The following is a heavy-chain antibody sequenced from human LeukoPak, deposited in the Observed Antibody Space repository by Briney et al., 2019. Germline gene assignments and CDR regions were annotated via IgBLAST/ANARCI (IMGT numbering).Heavy chain of an antibody. Sequence: GSLRLSCAASXFTFSNAWMSWVRQAPGKGLEWVGRIKSKTDGGTTDYAAPVKGRFTISRDDSKNTLYLQMNSLKTEDTAVYYCTTAPYSSSSDYWGQGTLVTVSS. D-gene: IGHD6-6*01. V-gene: IGHV3-15*01. J-gene: IGHJ4*02. CDR3: TTAPYSSSSDY. CDR2: IKSKTDGGTT. CDR1: XFTFSNAW.